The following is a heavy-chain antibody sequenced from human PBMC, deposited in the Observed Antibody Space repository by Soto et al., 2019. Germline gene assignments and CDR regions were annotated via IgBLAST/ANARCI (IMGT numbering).Heavy chain of an antibody. CDR1: GYRFPNYG. CDR3: ARDRGVAPPVAGNTHYYYYMDV. V-gene: IGHV1-18*01. CDR2: ISAYNGNT. D-gene: IGHD6-19*01. J-gene: IGHJ6*03. Sequence: QDRLVQSGVEVKKPGASVTVSCNASGYRFPNYGITWVRQDPGQGFAWMGWISAYNGNTNYAQKFLGRATLTTDASTNTAYLELRSLRSDDTAVYYCARDRGVAPPVAGNTHYYYYMDVWGKGTTVTVSS.